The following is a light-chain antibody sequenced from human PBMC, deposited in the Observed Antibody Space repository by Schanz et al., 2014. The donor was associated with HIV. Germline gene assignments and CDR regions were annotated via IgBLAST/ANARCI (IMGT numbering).Light chain of an antibody. CDR1: SSDVGGYDF. CDR3: GSYTSSNTPWM. CDR2: DVT. V-gene: IGLV2-14*03. J-gene: IGLJ3*02. Sequence: QSALTQPPSVSGSPGQSITISCTGTSSDVGGYDFPPWYQQHPGKAPKLMIYDVTNRPSGVSNRFSGSKSDNTASLTISGLQAEDEADYYCGSYTSSNTPWMFGGGTKLTVL.